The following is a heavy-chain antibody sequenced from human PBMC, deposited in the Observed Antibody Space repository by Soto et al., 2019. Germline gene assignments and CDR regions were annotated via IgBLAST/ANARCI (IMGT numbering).Heavy chain of an antibody. D-gene: IGHD3-22*01. Sequence: QVQLVQSGAEVKKPWSSVKVSCQASGGSFSDYAISWVRQAPGQGLEWMGGIIPMLGIADNAQKFQGRVIITADEYTSTVYMELSSLRSEDTAVYYCARDGDYYDSSGFQRDYHYYGMDVWGQGTTVTVAS. CDR1: GGSFSDYA. CDR3: ARDGDYYDSSGFQRDYHYYGMDV. J-gene: IGHJ6*02. CDR2: IIPMLGIA. V-gene: IGHV1-69*01.